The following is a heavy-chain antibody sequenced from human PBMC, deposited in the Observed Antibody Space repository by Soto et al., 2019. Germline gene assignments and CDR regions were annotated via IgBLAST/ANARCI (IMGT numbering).Heavy chain of an antibody. D-gene: IGHD3-3*01. Sequence: PGESLKISCKGSGYSFTSYWIGWVRQMPGKGLEWMGIIYPGDSDTRYSPSFQGQVTISADKSISTAYLQWSSLKASDTAMYYCARHPHYDFWSGPLGPLYYYYGMDVWGQGTKVTVSS. CDR3: ARHPHYDFWSGPLGPLYYYYGMDV. CDR2: IYPGDSDT. CDR1: GYSFTSYW. J-gene: IGHJ6*02. V-gene: IGHV5-51*01.